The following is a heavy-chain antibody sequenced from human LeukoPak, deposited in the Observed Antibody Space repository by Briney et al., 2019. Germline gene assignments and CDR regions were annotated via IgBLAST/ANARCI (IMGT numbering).Heavy chain of an antibody. J-gene: IGHJ5*02. D-gene: IGHD2-15*01. Sequence: PGTSLRLSCAASGFTFSKYGMHWVRQAPGKGLERVAVIWFDGINTNHADSVKGRFTVSRDNSKNTLFLQMNSLRAEDTAVYFCVRDYCSGGSCYESKWFDPWGQGTLVTVSS. CDR1: GFTFSKYG. CDR2: IWFDGINT. CDR3: VRDYCSGGSCYESKWFDP. V-gene: IGHV3-33*01.